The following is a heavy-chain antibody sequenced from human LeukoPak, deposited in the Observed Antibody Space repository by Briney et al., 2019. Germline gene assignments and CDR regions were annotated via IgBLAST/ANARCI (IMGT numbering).Heavy chain of an antibody. D-gene: IGHD5-18*01. CDR2: ISSSGSTI. V-gene: IGHV3-48*03. CDR1: GFTFSSYE. CDR3: ARGGGYSYGDYYYMDV. J-gene: IGHJ6*03. Sequence: GGSLRLSCAASGFTFSSYEMNWVRQAPGKGLEWVSYISSSGSTIYYADSVKGRFTISRDNAKNSLYLQMNSLRAEDTAVYYCARGGGYSYGDYYYMDVWGKGTTVTVSS.